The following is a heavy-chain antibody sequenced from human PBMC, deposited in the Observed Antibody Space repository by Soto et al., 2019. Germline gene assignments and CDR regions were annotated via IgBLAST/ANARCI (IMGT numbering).Heavy chain of an antibody. J-gene: IGHJ3*01. Sequence: QVQLQESGPGLVKPSQTLSLTCTVSGGSISSGDYYWNWIRQPPGKGLEWIGSIYYSGSTYYSPSLKSRVTISVGTSKNQFSLTLSSVTAADAAVYYCVRGDPGACSSTSHSHVFDLWGRGTMVAVSS. CDR1: GGSISSGDYY. CDR3: VRGDPGACSSTSHSHVFDL. D-gene: IGHD2-2*01. V-gene: IGHV4-30-4*01. CDR2: IYYSGST.